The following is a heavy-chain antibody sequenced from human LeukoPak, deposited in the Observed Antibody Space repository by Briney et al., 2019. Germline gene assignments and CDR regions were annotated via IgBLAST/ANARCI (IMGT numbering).Heavy chain of an antibody. J-gene: IGHJ4*02. Sequence: GRSLRLSCAASGFTFSSYAMHWVRQAPGKGLEWVAVISYDGSNKYYADSVKGRFTISRDNSKNTLYLQMNSPRAEDTAVYYCARDSGPLDYWGQGTLVTVSS. CDR1: GFTFSSYA. V-gene: IGHV3-30-3*01. D-gene: IGHD3-10*01. CDR3: ARDSGPLDY. CDR2: ISYDGSNK.